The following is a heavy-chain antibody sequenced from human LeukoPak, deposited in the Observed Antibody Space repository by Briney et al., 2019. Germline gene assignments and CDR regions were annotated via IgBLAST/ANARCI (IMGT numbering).Heavy chain of an antibody. V-gene: IGHV3-15*01. Sequence: GGSLRLSCAASGFTFNNAWMSWVRQAPGKGLEWVGRIKSKTDGGTTDYAAPVKGRFTISRDNSKNTLYLQMNSLRAEDTAVYYCARARFHSGIYSGFDYWGQGTLVTVSS. CDR2: IKSKTDGGTT. CDR3: ARARFHSGIYSGFDY. D-gene: IGHD1-26*01. CDR1: GFTFNNAW. J-gene: IGHJ4*02.